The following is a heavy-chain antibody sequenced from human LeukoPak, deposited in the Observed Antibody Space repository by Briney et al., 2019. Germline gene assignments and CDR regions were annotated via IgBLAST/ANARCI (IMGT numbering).Heavy chain of an antibody. V-gene: IGHV4-34*01. J-gene: IGHJ4*02. Sequence: SETLSLTCAVYGGSFSGYYWSWIRQPPGKGLEWIGEINHSGSTNYNPSLKSRVTISVDTSKNQFSLKLSSVTAADTAVYYCARVRASRRPFDYWGQGTLVTVSS. D-gene: IGHD1-26*01. CDR3: ARVRASRRPFDY. CDR2: INHSGST. CDR1: GGSFSGYY.